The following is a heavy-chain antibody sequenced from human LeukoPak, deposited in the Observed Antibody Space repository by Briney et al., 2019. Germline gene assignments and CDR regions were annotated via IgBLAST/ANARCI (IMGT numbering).Heavy chain of an antibody. CDR3: AKDFDSSDFHYWYFDL. J-gene: IGHJ2*01. D-gene: IGHD3-22*01. CDR2: ISGSGGST. CDR1: GFAFSNYA. V-gene: IGHV3-23*01. Sequence: GGSLRLSCAASGFAFSNYAMSWVRQAPGKGLEWVSTISGSGGSTYYADSVKGRFTISRDNSETTLYLQMNGLSADDTAFYYCAKDFDSSDFHYWYFDLWGRGTLETVSS.